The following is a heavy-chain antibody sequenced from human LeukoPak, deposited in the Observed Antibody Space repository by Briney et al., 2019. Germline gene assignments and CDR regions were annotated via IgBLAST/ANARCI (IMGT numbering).Heavy chain of an antibody. CDR3: ARQGYSSSWYPTFDY. D-gene: IGHD6-13*01. Sequence: SETLSLTCTVSGGSISSGDYYWSWIRQPPGKGLEWIGEINHSGSTNYNPSLKSRVTISVDTSKNQFSLKLSSVTAADTAVYYCARQGYSSSWYPTFDYWGQGTLVTVSS. V-gene: IGHV4-39*01. J-gene: IGHJ4*02. CDR2: INHSGST. CDR1: GGSISSGDYY.